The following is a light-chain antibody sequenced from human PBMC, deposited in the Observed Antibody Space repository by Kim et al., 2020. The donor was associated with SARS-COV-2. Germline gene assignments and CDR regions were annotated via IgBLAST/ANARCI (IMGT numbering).Light chain of an antibody. CDR1: SGHSTNA. CDR2: LHSDGSH. V-gene: IGLV4-69*01. J-gene: IGLJ3*02. CDR3: QTWGTGIWV. Sequence: SVNLTCTRGSGHSTNAIAWHQQQPEKGPRYLMKLHSDGSHNKGDGIPDRFSGSSSGAERYLTISSLQSEDEADYYCQTWGTGIWVFGGGTKLTVL.